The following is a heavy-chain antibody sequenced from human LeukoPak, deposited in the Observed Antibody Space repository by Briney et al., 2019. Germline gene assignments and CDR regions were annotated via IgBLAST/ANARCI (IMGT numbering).Heavy chain of an antibody. Sequence: SETLSLTCTVSGGSISSSSYYWGWIRQPPGKGLEWIGSICYSGSTYYNPSLKSRVTISVDTSKSQFSLRLSSVTAADTAVYYCARHTSGWHDAFDIWGQGTMVTVSS. CDR1: GGSISSSSYY. D-gene: IGHD6-19*01. CDR3: ARHTSGWHDAFDI. J-gene: IGHJ3*02. V-gene: IGHV4-39*01. CDR2: ICYSGST.